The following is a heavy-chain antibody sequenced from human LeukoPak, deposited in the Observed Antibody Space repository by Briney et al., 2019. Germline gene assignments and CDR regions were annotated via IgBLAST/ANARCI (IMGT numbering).Heavy chain of an antibody. CDR3: ARPHCSSANCYGGGFDS. CDR1: NGSITSSSHY. Sequence: SETLSLNCTVSNGSITSSSHYWGWIRQPPGKGLEWIGSVYYSGGAYYNPSLKSRLTIAADTSKNQFSLKLTSVTAADTAVYYCARPHCSSANCYGGGFDSWGQGTLVTVSS. V-gene: IGHV4-39*01. D-gene: IGHD2-2*01. CDR2: VYYSGGA. J-gene: IGHJ4*02.